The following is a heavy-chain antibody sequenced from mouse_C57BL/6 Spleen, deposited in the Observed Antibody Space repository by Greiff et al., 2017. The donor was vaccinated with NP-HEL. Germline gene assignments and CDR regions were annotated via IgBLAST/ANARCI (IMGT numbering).Heavy chain of an antibody. CDR1: GFTFSDYG. V-gene: IGHV5-17*01. Sequence: DVQLQESGGGLVKPGGSLKLSCAASGFTFSDYGMHWVRQAPEKGLEWVAYISSGSSTIYYADTVKGRFTISRDNAKNTLFLQMTSLRSEDTAMYYCARPNWAYYFDYWGQGTTLTVSS. CDR3: ARPNWAYYFDY. J-gene: IGHJ2*01. CDR2: ISSGSSTI. D-gene: IGHD4-1*01.